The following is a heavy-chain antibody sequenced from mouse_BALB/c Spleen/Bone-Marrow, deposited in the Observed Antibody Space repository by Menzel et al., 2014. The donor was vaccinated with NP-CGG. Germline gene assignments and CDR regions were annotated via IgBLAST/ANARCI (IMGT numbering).Heavy chain of an antibody. D-gene: IGHD2-4*01. V-gene: IGHV5-6-3*01. CDR1: GFTFSSYG. J-gene: IGHJ3*01. CDR2: INSNGGST. Sequence: LVVSGGGLVQPGGSLKISCAASGFTFSSYGMSWVRQTPDKRLDLVATINSNGGSTYYPDSVKGRFTISRGNAKNSLYLQMSSLKSEATSMYYCERDNYYDYGWFAYWGQGTLVTVSA. CDR3: ERDNYYDYGWFAY.